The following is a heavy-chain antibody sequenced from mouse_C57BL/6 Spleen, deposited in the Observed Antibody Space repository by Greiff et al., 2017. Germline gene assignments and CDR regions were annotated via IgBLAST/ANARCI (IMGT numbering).Heavy chain of an antibody. Sequence: VQLQQPGAELVMPGASVKLSCKASGYTFTSYWMHWVKQRPGQGLEWIGEIDPSDSYTNYNQKFKGKSTLTVDKSSSTAYMQLSSLTSEDSAVYYCANIYDYDGAMDYWGQGTSVTVSS. CDR2: IDPSDSYT. J-gene: IGHJ4*01. V-gene: IGHV1-69*01. CDR3: ANIYDYDGAMDY. CDR1: GYTFTSYW. D-gene: IGHD2-4*01.